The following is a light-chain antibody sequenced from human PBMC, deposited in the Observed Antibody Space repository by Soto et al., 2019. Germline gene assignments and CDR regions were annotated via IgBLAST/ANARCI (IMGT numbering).Light chain of an antibody. CDR1: AGAVTSVHY. V-gene: IGLV7-46*01. J-gene: IGLJ3*02. CDR3: FVSDSGVRV. Sequence: QAVVTQEPSLTVSPGGTVTLTCGYSAGAVTSVHYSYWFQQKPGQAPRSLIYDTNNKYSWTPARFSGSLLGGKAALTLSGAQPEYEAEYYCFVSDSGVRVFGGVTKLTVL. CDR2: DTN.